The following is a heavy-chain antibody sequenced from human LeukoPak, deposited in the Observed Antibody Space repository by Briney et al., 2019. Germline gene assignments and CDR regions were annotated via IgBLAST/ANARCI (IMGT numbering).Heavy chain of an antibody. CDR3: AKAGRYWDFDY. CDR2: ISGSGGST. J-gene: IGHJ4*02. V-gene: IGHV3-23*01. Sequence: GGSLRLSCAASEFTFSSFAMSWVRQAPGKGLEWVSGISGSGGSTYYADSVKGRFTISRDNSKNTLYVQMNSLRAEDTAVYHCAKAGRYWDFDYWGQGTLVTVSS. CDR1: EFTFSSFA. D-gene: IGHD1-26*01.